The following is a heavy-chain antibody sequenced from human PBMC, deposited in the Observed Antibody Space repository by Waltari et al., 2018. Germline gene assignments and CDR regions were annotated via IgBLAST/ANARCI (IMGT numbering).Heavy chain of an antibody. CDR2: ISSSSSYI. J-gene: IGHJ3*02. Sequence: EVQLVESGGGLVKPGGSLRLSCAASGFTFGSYSINWVRQAPGKGLEWVSSISSSSSYIYYADSVKGRFTISRDNAKNSLYLQMNSLRAEDTAVYYCARSYGSDAFDIWGQGTMVTVSS. CDR1: GFTFGSYS. V-gene: IGHV3-21*01. CDR3: ARSYGSDAFDI. D-gene: IGHD4-17*01.